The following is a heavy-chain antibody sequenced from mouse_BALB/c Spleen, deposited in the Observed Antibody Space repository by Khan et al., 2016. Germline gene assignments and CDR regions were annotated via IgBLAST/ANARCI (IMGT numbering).Heavy chain of an antibody. CDR3: ARAGYYRYHAN. CDR2: IHPDSSTI. Sequence: EVKLLESGGGLVPPGGSLQLSCAASGYDLSRYWMSWVRQAPGKGLEWIGEIHPDSSTINYTPSLKDKFIISRHHAKNTLYLQMSKVRSEDTVLXYCARAGYYRYHANWRHGTLVTVSA. CDR1: GYDLSRYW. V-gene: IGHV4-1*02. D-gene: IGHD1-1*01. J-gene: IGHJ3*01.